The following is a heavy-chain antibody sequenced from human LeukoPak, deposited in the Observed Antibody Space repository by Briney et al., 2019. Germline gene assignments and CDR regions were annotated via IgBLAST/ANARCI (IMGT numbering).Heavy chain of an antibody. V-gene: IGHV4-34*01. CDR1: GGSFSGYY. Sequence: SETLSLTCAVYGGSFSGYYWSWIRQPPGKGLEWIGEINHSGSTNYNPSLKNRVTISVDTSKNQFSLKLSSVTAADTAVYYCARDRYWGQGTLVTVSS. CDR2: INHSGST. J-gene: IGHJ4*02. CDR3: ARDRY.